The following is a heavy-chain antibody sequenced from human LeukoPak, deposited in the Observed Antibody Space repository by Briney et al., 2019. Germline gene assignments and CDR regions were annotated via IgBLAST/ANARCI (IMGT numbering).Heavy chain of an antibody. J-gene: IGHJ5*01. CDR3: ARDSGWFDS. D-gene: IGHD1-1*01. CDR1: GYSFIDYY. CDR2: INSNSADT. V-gene: IGHV1-2*02. Sequence: GASVKVSCKTSGYSFIDYYIHWVRQAPGQGLEWMGWINSNSADTNYAQNFQGRVTMTRDTSISTAYMELSRLRSDDTAVYYCARDSGWFDSWGQGTLVTVSS.